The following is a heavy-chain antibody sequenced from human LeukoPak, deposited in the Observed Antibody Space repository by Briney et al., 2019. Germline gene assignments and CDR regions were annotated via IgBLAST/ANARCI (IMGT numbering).Heavy chain of an antibody. Sequence: PGRSLRLSCAASGFTFSSYGMHGVRQAPGKGLEWVAVISYDGSNKYYADSVKGRFTISRDNSKNTLYLQMNSLRAEDTAVYYCAKDRPERYFDWFYYYYGMDVWGKGTTVTVSS. V-gene: IGHV3-30*18. CDR3: AKDRPERYFDWFYYYYGMDV. CDR1: GFTFSSYG. J-gene: IGHJ6*04. D-gene: IGHD3-9*01. CDR2: ISYDGSNK.